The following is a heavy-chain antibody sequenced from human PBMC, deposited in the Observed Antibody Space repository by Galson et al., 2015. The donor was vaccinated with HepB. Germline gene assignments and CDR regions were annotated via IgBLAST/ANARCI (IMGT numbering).Heavy chain of an antibody. CDR1: GFTFSDYY. CDR2: ISHSTLYT. D-gene: IGHD4-17*01. CDR3: ARVADADYGDHTHFDF. J-gene: IGHJ4*02. V-gene: IGHV3-11*06. Sequence: SLRLSCAASGFTFSDYYMSWIRQAPGKGLEWLSYISHSTLYTNYADSVKGRFIISRDNAKNSLFLQINSLRAEDTAVYYCARVADADYGDHTHFDFWGQGVLVTVSS.